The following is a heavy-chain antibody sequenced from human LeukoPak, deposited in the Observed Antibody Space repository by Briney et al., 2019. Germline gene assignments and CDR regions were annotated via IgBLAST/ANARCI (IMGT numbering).Heavy chain of an antibody. CDR3: ARDLSSGVSPFYY. V-gene: IGHV3-30-3*01. J-gene: IGHJ4*02. Sequence: GGSLRLSCAASGFTFSSYAMYWVRQAPGKGLEWVAVISYDGSNKYYADSVKGRFTISRDNSKNTLYLQMNSLRAEDTAVYYCARDLSSGVSPFYYWGQGTLVTVSS. CDR2: ISYDGSNK. CDR1: GFTFSSYA. D-gene: IGHD6-19*01.